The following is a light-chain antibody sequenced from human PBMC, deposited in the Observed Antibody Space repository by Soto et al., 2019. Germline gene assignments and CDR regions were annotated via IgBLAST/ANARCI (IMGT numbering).Light chain of an antibody. Sequence: EIVLTQSPGTLSLSPGERATLSCRASQSVSSSYLAWYQQKPGQAPRLLIYGASSRATGIPDRFSGSGSGTDFTITISSLEPEDFAVYYCQQYGSSRGTFGGGTKVEIK. CDR3: QQYGSSRGT. CDR1: QSVSSSY. J-gene: IGKJ4*01. CDR2: GAS. V-gene: IGKV3-20*01.